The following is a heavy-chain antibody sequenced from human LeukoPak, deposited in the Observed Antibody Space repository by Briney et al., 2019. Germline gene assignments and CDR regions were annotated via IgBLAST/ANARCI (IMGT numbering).Heavy chain of an antibody. J-gene: IGHJ4*02. D-gene: IGHD5-18*01. CDR1: GYTFTSYD. CDR2: MNPNSGNT. V-gene: IGHV1-8*01. Sequence: ASVKVSCKASGYTFTSYDINWVRQAPGQGLEWMGWMNPNSGNTGYAQKFQGRVTMTRNTSISTAYMELSSLRSEDTAVYYCARTRGYSYGYSDYWGQGTLVTVSS. CDR3: ARTRGYSYGYSDY.